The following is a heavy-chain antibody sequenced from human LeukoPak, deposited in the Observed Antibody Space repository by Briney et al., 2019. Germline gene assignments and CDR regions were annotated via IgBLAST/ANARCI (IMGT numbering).Heavy chain of an antibody. CDR2: ITSSSSYI. Sequence: PGGSLRLSCAASGFTFSSYSMNWVRQAPGKGLEWVSSITSSSSYIYYADSVKGRFTISRDNAKNTLYLQMNSLRAEDTAVYYCAKDGLVIWSRGYFDYWGQGTLVTVSS. V-gene: IGHV3-21*04. CDR3: AKDGLVIWSRGYFDY. D-gene: IGHD2-21*01. CDR1: GFTFSSYS. J-gene: IGHJ4*02.